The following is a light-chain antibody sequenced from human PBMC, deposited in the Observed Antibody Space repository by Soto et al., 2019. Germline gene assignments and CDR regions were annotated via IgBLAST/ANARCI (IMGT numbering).Light chain of an antibody. J-gene: IGKJ1*01. CDR1: QSVRNN. V-gene: IGKV3D-15*01. Sequence: EIVMTQSPATLSVSTGERATLSCRASQSVRNNLAWYQQKPGQAPRLLIYGASSRATGIPDRFSGSGSGTDFTLTISSLQPEDIATYYCLQDYNYPWTFGQGTKV. CDR2: GAS. CDR3: LQDYNYPWT.